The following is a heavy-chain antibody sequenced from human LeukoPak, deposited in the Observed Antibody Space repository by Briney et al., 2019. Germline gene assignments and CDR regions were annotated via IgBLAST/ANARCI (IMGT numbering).Heavy chain of an antibody. Sequence: PSETLSLTCTVSGGSISISNYYWSWIRQPPGKGLEWIGSIFYSGTTYYNPSLKSRLTISVDTSKNQFSLRLRSVTAADTAVYHCAREYLVRGVTNWLDPWGQGTLVTVSS. CDR3: AREYLVRGVTNWLDP. V-gene: IGHV4-39*07. CDR1: GGSISISNYY. CDR2: IFYSGTT. J-gene: IGHJ5*02. D-gene: IGHD3-10*01.